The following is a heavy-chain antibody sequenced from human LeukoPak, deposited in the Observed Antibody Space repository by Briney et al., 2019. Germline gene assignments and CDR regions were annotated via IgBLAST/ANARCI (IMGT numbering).Heavy chain of an antibody. V-gene: IGHV3-48*04. CDR2: ITTSSSTT. D-gene: IGHD3-10*01. Sequence: GGSLRLSCADSGFTFSCYTMNWVRQAPGKGLEWVSYITTSSSTTSYADSVRGRFTISRDNAKNSLYLQMNSLRAEDTAVYYCARAGPMDRGVIAHGMDVWGQGTTVTVSS. CDR3: ARAGPMDRGVIAHGMDV. CDR1: GFTFSCYT. J-gene: IGHJ6*02.